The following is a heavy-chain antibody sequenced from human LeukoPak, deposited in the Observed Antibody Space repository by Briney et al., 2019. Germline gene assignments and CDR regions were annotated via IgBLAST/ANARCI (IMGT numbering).Heavy chain of an antibody. Sequence: GGSLRLSCAASGFTFNNYAMSWVRQAPGKGLEWVSAVSVSGDNTYYADSVKSRFTISRDNSKNTLYLQMNSLRAEDTAVYYCANGYSYYNYSGQGTLVTVSS. CDR1: GFTFNNYA. CDR3: ANGYSYYNY. D-gene: IGHD4-11*01. J-gene: IGHJ4*02. CDR2: VSVSGDNT. V-gene: IGHV3-23*01.